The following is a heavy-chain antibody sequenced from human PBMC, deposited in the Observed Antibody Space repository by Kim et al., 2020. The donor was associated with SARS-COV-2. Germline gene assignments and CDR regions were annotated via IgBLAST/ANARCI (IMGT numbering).Heavy chain of an antibody. CDR3: ARGRAGVGPSPILGLGPYYYYYAMDV. CDR2: VNHSGIT. D-gene: IGHD3-3*01. J-gene: IGHJ6*02. Sequence: SETLSLTCVVYGGSFSAYSWIWIRQAPGKGREWIGEVNHSGITKYHPSLKSRVTISVDTSKKQFSLKLPSGTAADTAVFYCARGRAGVGPSPILGLGPYYYYYAMDVWGQGTTLTVS. CDR1: GGSFSAYS. V-gene: IGHV4-34*01.